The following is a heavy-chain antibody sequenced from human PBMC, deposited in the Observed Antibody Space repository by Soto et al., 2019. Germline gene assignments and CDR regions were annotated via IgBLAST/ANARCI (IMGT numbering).Heavy chain of an antibody. V-gene: IGHV4-30-4*01. J-gene: IGHJ6*02. CDR1: GDSISSADXX. CDR2: IFYSGTT. Sequence: QVQLQESGPGLVRPSQTLSLTCTVSGDSISSADXXXSXXXXXXGKGLEWIGHIFYSGTTYYNPSLKSRLTISVDTSKNHFSLRLTSVXAAXTXXXXXAXXXXXXXXXXXXXXDVWGQGTTVTVSS. CDR3: AXXXXXXXXXXXXXXDV.